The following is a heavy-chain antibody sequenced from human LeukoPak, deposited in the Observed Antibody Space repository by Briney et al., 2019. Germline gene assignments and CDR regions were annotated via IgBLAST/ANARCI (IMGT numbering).Heavy chain of an antibody. J-gene: IGHJ6*03. V-gene: IGHV4-4*07. CDR3: ARGSGSYSYSYMDV. Sequence: ETLSLTCTVSGGSISSYSWSWIRQPAGKGLEWIGRIYTSGNTNYNPSLKSRITMSIDTSKNQFSLRLSSVTAADTAVYYCARGSGSYSYSYMDVWGQGTTVTVSS. CDR2: IYTSGNT. D-gene: IGHD1-26*01. CDR1: GGSISSYS.